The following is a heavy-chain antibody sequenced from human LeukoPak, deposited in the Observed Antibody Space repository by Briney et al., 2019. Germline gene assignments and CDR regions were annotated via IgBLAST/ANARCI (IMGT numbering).Heavy chain of an antibody. V-gene: IGHV4-39*01. Sequence: TSETLSLTCTVSGGSISSSSFYWGWIRQPPGKGLEWIGSIYYSGSTYYNPSLKSRVTISVDTSKNQFSLKLSSVTAADTAVYYCARRLTYCGGDCYLCPFDYWGQGTLVAVSS. D-gene: IGHD2-21*02. J-gene: IGHJ4*02. CDR3: ARRLTYCGGDCYLCPFDY. CDR2: IYYSGST. CDR1: GGSISSSSFY.